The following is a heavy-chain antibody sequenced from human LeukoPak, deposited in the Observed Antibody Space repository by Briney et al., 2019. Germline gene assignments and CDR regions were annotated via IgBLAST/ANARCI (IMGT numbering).Heavy chain of an antibody. Sequence: GGSLRLSCAASGFTFSSYAMNWVRQAPGKGLEWVSSISDTGGTTYYTDSVKGRFTISRDNSKNTLHLQMNSLRAEDTAVYYCARKYCTSTKCYHVDYWGQGTLVTVSS. CDR3: ARKYCTSTKCYHVDY. CDR2: ISDTGGTT. D-gene: IGHD2-2*01. V-gene: IGHV3-23*01. J-gene: IGHJ4*02. CDR1: GFTFSSYA.